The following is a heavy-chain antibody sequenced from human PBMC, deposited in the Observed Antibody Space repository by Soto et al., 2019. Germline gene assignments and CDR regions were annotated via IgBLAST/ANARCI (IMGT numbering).Heavy chain of an antibody. Sequence: GGSLRLSCSASGFTFSNYGMHWVRQAPGKGLEWVAALRDDADDAYYADSVKGRFTISRDNSRNTLYLQMSSLRAEDTAVYYCARPYSSNSNWFDPWGQGTLVTVSS. CDR2: LRDDADDA. D-gene: IGHD6-19*01. V-gene: IGHV3-33*01. CDR1: GFTFSNYG. J-gene: IGHJ5*02. CDR3: ARPYSSNSNWFDP.